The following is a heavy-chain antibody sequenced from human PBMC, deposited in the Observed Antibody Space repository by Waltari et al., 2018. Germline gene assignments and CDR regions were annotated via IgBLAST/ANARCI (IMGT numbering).Heavy chain of an antibody. CDR2: VHGSGKT. V-gene: IGHV4-4*02. D-gene: IGHD2-15*01. J-gene: IGHJ4*02. CDR3: ARDRGRGLYLDT. CDR1: GDSMSPSHW. Sequence: HLQESGPGLVKPSGTLSLICAVSGDSMSPSHWWSWVRQPPGKGLEWIGQVHGSGKTNYNPSFASRVTVSLDTSTYHIALKVTSATAADTALYYCARDRGRGLYLDTWGRGILVTVS.